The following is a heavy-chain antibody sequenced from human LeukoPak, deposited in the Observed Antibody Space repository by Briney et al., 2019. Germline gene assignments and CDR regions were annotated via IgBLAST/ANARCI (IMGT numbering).Heavy chain of an antibody. D-gene: IGHD5-12*01. Sequence: PGGSLRLSCAASGFTFSSYWMSWVRQAPGKGLEWVANIKQDGSEKYYVDSVKGRFTISRDNAKNSLYLRMNSLRAEDTAVYYCARAGGSGYDDYWGQGTLVTVSS. J-gene: IGHJ4*02. CDR1: GFTFSSYW. CDR3: ARAGGSGYDDY. CDR2: IKQDGSEK. V-gene: IGHV3-7*01.